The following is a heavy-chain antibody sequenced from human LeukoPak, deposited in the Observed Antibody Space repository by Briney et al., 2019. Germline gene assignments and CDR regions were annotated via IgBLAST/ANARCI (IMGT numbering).Heavy chain of an antibody. J-gene: IGHJ4*02. CDR3: TTDPAPYYDSSGYYLDY. Sequence: PGGSLRLSCAASGFTFSNAWMSWVRQAPGKGLEWVGRIKSKTDGGTTDYAAPVKGRFTISRDDSKNTLYLQMNSLKTEDTAVYYCTTDPAPYYDSSGYYLDYWGQGTLVTVSS. D-gene: IGHD3-22*01. V-gene: IGHV3-15*01. CDR1: GFTFSNAW. CDR2: IKSKTDGGTT.